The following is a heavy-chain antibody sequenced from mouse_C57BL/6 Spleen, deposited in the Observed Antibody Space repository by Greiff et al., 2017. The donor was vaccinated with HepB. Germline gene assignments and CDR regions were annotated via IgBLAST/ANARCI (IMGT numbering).Heavy chain of an antibody. V-gene: IGHV1-26*01. CDR2: INPNNGGT. J-gene: IGHJ2*01. D-gene: IGHD1-1*01. CDR3: ARGGITTVVAAHFDY. Sequence: EVQLQQSGPELVKPGASVKISCKASGYTFTDYYMNWVKQSHGKSLEWIGDINPNNGGTSYNQKFKGKATLTVDKSSSTAYMELRSLTSEDSAVYYCARGGITTVVAAHFDYWGQGTTLTVSS. CDR1: GYTFTDYY.